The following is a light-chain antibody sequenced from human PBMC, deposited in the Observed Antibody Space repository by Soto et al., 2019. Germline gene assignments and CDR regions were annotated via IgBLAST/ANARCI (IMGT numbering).Light chain of an antibody. Sequence: EIVLTQSPGTLSLSPGERATLSCRASQSISDTLAWYQQKPGQAPRLLIYGASRRATGFPARFSGSGSGTDFTLTISSLQSEDFAVYYGQQYDNWPWTFGQGTKVEI. V-gene: IGKV3-15*01. CDR1: QSISDT. J-gene: IGKJ1*01. CDR2: GAS. CDR3: QQYDNWPWT.